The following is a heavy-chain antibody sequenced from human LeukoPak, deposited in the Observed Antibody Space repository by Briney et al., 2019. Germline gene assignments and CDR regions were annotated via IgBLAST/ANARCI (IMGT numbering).Heavy chain of an antibody. V-gene: IGHV4-39*07. D-gene: IGHD1-14*01. Sequence: SETLSLTCSVSGGSISSSSFYWGWIRQPPGKGLEWIGNIYYSGSTFYNPSLKSRVTISVDTSKNQFSLKVSSVTAADTAVYYCARAGTTYWDHGMDVWGQGATVTVSS. J-gene: IGHJ6*02. CDR3: ARAGTTYWDHGMDV. CDR1: GGSISSSSFY. CDR2: IYYSGST.